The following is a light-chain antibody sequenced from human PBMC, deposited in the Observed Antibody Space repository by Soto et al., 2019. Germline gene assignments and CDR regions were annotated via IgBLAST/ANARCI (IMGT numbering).Light chain of an antibody. CDR1: SGHSTYI. CDR2: LDRSGSY. V-gene: IGLV4-60*02. Sequence: QPVLTQSSSASASLGSSVKLTCILSSGHSTYIIAWHQQQPGKAPRFLMTLDRSGSYNRGSGVPDRFSGSSSAADRYLTISDLHCEDEGDYYCETWYSNTHKVFGGGTKLTVL. CDR3: ETWYSNTHKV. J-gene: IGLJ3*02.